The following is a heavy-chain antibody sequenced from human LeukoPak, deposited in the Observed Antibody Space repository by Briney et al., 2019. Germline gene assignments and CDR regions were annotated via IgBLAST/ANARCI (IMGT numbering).Heavy chain of an antibody. CDR2: ISGSGAST. D-gene: IGHD3-22*01. CDR1: GFTFSSYA. V-gene: IGHV3-23*01. CDR3: AKDHEVTYYYQSSYKKFDY. Sequence: LTGGSLRLSCAASGFTFSSYAMTWVRQAPGKGLEWVSAISGSGASTYYADSMKGRFTISRDNSKNTLYLQMNSLRAEDTAVYYCAKDHEVTYYYQSSYKKFDYWGQGTLVTVSS. J-gene: IGHJ4*02.